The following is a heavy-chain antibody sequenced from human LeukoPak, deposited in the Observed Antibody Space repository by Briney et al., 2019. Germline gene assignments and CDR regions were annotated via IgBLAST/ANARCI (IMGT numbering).Heavy chain of an antibody. CDR3: AKEPHGIGCYWRWSD. CDR1: GFTFSSYT. CDR2: ISGSGGST. D-gene: IGHD6-19*01. V-gene: IGHV3-23*01. J-gene: IGHJ4*02. Sequence: PGGSLRLSCAASGFTFSSYTMTWVRQAPGKGLEWVSAISGSGGSTYYADSVKGRFTISRDNSKNTLYLQMNSLRAEDTAVYYCAKEPHGIGCYWRWSDWGQGTLVTVSS.